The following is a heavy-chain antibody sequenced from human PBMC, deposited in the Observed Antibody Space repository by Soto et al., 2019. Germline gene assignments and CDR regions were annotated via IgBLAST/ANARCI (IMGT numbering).Heavy chain of an antibody. V-gene: IGHV1-69*01. D-gene: IGHD1-26*01. CDR1: GGTFSSYA. Sequence: QVQLVQSGAEVKKPGSSVKVSCKASGGTFSSYAISWVRQAPGQGLEWMGGIIPIFGTANYAQKFQGSVTITEDESTSTAYMELSSLRSEDTAVYYCARDHLVGVVGATNYFDYWGQGTLVTVSS. J-gene: IGHJ4*02. CDR2: IIPIFGTA. CDR3: ARDHLVGVVGATNYFDY.